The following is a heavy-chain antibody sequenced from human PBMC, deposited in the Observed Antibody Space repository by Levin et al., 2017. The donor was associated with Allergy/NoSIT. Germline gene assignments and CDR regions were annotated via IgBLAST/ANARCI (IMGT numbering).Heavy chain of an antibody. CDR1: GFTFSGYS. D-gene: IGHD2-2*02. J-gene: IGHJ3*02. CDR2: ISTTSSYI. Sequence: GESLKISCAASGFTFSGYSMYWVRQAPGKGLEWVSSISTTSSYIYYAGSVKGRFTISRDNAKNSLYLQMNSLRAEDTAVYYCAREGDCTTTRCYTAAFDIWGQGAMVTVSS. CDR3: AREGDCTTTRCYTAAFDI. V-gene: IGHV3-21*01.